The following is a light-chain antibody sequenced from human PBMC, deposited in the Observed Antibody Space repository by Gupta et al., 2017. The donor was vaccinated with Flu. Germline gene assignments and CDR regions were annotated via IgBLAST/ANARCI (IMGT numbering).Light chain of an antibody. V-gene: IGLV1-47*01. CDR1: SSNIGSNY. CDR2: KNN. Sequence: QSVLTQPPSASGTPGQRVTISCSASSSNIGSNYVYWYQQLPGTAPKLLIYKNNQRPSGVPDRFSGSKSGTSASLAISGLRSEDEADYYCAAWDDSLSGSLFGGGTKLTVL. CDR3: AAWDDSLSGSL. J-gene: IGLJ2*01.